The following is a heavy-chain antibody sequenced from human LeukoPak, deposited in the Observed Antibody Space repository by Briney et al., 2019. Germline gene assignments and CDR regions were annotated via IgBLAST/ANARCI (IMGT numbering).Heavy chain of an antibody. CDR1: GLTFSSYA. CDR3: ARPPTRSSSEYYFDY. J-gene: IGHJ4*02. CDR2: ISYDGSNK. D-gene: IGHD6-13*01. Sequence: PGRSLRLSCAASGLTFSSYAMHWVRQAPGKGLEWVAVISYDGSNKYYADSVKGRFTISRDNSKKTLYLQMNSLRAEDTAVYYCARPPTRSSSEYYFDYWGQGTLVTVSS. V-gene: IGHV3-30-3*01.